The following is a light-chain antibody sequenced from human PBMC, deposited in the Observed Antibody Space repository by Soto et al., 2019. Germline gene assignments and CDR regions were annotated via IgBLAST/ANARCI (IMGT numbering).Light chain of an antibody. J-gene: IGKJ2*01. V-gene: IGKV1-5*03. CDR1: QTISSW. Sequence: DIQMTQSPSTLSASVGDRVTITCRASQTISSWLAWYQQKSGKAPNLLIYKASTLESGVPSRFSGSGSGTQFTLTISSLQPGDSAIYYCQQYHNYPVTFGQGTKLEIK. CDR2: KAS. CDR3: QQYHNYPVT.